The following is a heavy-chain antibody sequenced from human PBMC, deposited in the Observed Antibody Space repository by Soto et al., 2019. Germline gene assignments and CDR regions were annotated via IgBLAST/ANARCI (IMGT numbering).Heavy chain of an antibody. CDR1: GGTFSSYA. Sequence: QVQLVQSGAEVKKPGSSVKVSCKASGGTFSSYAISWVRQAPGQGLEWMGGIIPIFGTANYAQKFQGRVTTTADEPTSTAYMELSSLRSEDTAVYYCATQGPLAAAGPPGYYYYGMDVWGQGTTVTVSS. V-gene: IGHV1-69*12. CDR3: ATQGPLAAAGPPGYYYYGMDV. D-gene: IGHD6-13*01. CDR2: IIPIFGTA. J-gene: IGHJ6*02.